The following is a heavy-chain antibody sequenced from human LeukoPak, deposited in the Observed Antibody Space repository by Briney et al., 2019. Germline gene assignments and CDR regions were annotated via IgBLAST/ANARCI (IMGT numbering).Heavy chain of an antibody. D-gene: IGHD2-21*01. Sequence: GGSLRLSCAASRFTFSTYAMTWVRQAPGKGLESVSAVSGSGGSTYYADSVKGRFTISRDNSKNTLYLQMNSLRAEDTVLYYCAKQGGGARSALYYFEYWGQGTLVTVSS. CDR3: AKQGGGARSALYYFEY. CDR1: RFTFSTYA. CDR2: VSGSGGST. V-gene: IGHV3-23*01. J-gene: IGHJ4*02.